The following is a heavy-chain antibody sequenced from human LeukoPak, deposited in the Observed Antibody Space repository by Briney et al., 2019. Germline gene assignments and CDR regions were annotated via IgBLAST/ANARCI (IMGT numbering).Heavy chain of an antibody. Sequence: GGSLRLSCAASGFSLSNYDMVWVRQAPGKGLEWIAATGLSTTYIAYADSVKGRFTIMRDNAENSVYLQMNSLRAEDTAVYFCARELAHCGGAKCSLDCWGQGTLVTVSS. D-gene: IGHD2-21*01. J-gene: IGHJ4*02. CDR1: GFSLSNYD. V-gene: IGHV3-21*01. CDR2: TGLSTTYI. CDR3: ARELAHCGGAKCSLDC.